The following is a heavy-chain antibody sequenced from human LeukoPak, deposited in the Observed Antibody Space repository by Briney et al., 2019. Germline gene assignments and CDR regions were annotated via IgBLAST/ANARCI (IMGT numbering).Heavy chain of an antibody. J-gene: IGHJ6*03. Sequence: GEPLKISGKGSGYSFTSDWGGWVRQMPGKGLEWMGVIYPSDYDTRYSPSFQGQVTTSADKSISTAYLQWSSLKASDTAMYYCARLESSGRFYYYYYMDVWGKGTTVTVSS. D-gene: IGHD3-3*01. V-gene: IGHV5-51*01. CDR2: IYPSDYDT. CDR3: ARLESSGRFYYYYYMDV. CDR1: GYSFTSDW.